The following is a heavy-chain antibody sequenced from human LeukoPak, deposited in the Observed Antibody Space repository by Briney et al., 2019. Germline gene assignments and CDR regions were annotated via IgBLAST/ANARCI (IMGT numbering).Heavy chain of an antibody. D-gene: IGHD3-22*01. CDR2: INQSGST. Sequence: KTGGSLRLSCAASGFTFSSYAMSWIRQPPGKGLEWIGEINQSGSTNHNPSLKSRVTISVDTSKNQFSLKLNSVTAADTAVYYCARGRYYYEGPFDYWGQGTLVTVSS. CDR3: ARGRYYYEGPFDY. V-gene: IGHV4-34*01. J-gene: IGHJ4*02. CDR1: GFTFSSYA.